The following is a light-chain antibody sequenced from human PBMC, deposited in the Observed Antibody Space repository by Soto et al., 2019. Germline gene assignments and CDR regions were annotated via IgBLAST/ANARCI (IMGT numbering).Light chain of an antibody. CDR2: AAS. CDR3: QQADTFPIT. J-gene: IGKJ5*01. Sequence: IQMTQSPSSVSASVGDRVTITCRASQSISSWLAWYQQKPGKAPKLLIYAASSLQSGVPSRFSGSGFGTDFTLTISSLQPEDSAIYYCQQADTFPITFGQGTRLEIK. CDR1: QSISSW. V-gene: IGKV1-12*01.